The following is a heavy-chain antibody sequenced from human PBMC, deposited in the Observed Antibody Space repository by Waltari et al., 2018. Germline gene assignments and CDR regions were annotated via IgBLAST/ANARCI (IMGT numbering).Heavy chain of an antibody. CDR2: INHSGST. D-gene: IGHD3-22*01. CDR3: ARGNIGMIVVAFQH. Sequence: QVQLQQWGAGLLKPSETLSLTCSVYGGSFSGYYWSWIRPPPGKGLEWIGEINHSGSTNYTPSLKSRVTISVDTSKNQFSLKLSSVTAADTAVYYCARGNIGMIVVAFQHWGQGTLVTVSS. J-gene: IGHJ1*01. CDR1: GGSFSGYY. V-gene: IGHV4-34*01.